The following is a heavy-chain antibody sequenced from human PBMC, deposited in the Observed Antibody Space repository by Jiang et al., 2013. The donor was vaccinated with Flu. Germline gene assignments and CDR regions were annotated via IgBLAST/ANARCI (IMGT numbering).Heavy chain of an antibody. J-gene: IGHJ4*02. CDR2: INVNKGDT. CDR3: VRDYCSGGRCYVGY. CDR1: GYTFTTYA. D-gene: IGHD2-15*01. V-gene: IGHV1-3*01. Sequence: GAEVKKPGASVKVSCKASGYTFTTYAMHWVRQAPGQGLEWLGWINVNKGDTKYSQSLQARLTITRDTSASTAYMELNSLRSEDTAVYYCVRDYCSGGRCYVGYWGQGTLVTVSS.